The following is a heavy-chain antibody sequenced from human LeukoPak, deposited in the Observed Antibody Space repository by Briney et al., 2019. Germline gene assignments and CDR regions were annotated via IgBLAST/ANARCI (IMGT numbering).Heavy chain of an antibody. J-gene: IGHJ4*02. V-gene: IGHV3-64D*09. CDR1: GFTFSSYA. D-gene: IGHD2/OR15-2a*01. Sequence: GGSLRLSCSASGFTFSSYAMHWVRQAPGKGLEYVSGISSNGGSTYYADSVKGRFTISRDNSKNTLYLQMSSLRAEDAAVYYCVKYWNWAAFDYWGQGTLVTVSS. CDR2: ISSNGGST. CDR3: VKYWNWAAFDY.